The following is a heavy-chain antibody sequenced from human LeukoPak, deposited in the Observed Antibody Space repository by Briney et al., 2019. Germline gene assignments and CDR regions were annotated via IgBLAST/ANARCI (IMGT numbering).Heavy chain of an antibody. J-gene: IGHJ4*02. V-gene: IGHV1-18*01. CDR1: GYTFTSYS. D-gene: IGHD3-22*01. CDR3: ARDTSPVGSSGSSVSDY. Sequence: GASVKVSYKASGYTFTSYSISGVRQAPGQGLEWMVWISAYNGNTNYAQKLQGRVTMTTDTSTSTAYMELRSLRSDDTAVYYCARDTSPVGSSGSSVSDYWGQGTLVTVSS. CDR2: ISAYNGNT.